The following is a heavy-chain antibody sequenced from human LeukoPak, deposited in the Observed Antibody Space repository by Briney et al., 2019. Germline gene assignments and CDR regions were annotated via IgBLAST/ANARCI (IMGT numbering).Heavy chain of an antibody. CDR2: INSGGGST. J-gene: IGHJ4*02. D-gene: IGHD4-23*01. CDR3: AKTSGGNY. Sequence: GGSLRLSCAASGLTFSTYAMSWVRQAPGRGLEWVSAINSGGGSTYYADSVKGRFTISRDNSKNTLYLQMNSLRAEDTAVYYCAKTSGGNYWGQGTLVTVSS. CDR1: GLTFSTYA. V-gene: IGHV3-23*01.